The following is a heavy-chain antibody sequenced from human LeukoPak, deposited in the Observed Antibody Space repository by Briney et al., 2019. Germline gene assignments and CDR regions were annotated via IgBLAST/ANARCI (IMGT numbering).Heavy chain of an antibody. V-gene: IGHV4-39*01. J-gene: IGHJ3*02. CDR1: GGSISSSSYY. D-gene: IGHD3-22*01. CDR2: IYSSGST. Sequence: SETLSLTCTVSGGSISSSSYYWGWIRQPPGKGLEWIGSIYSSGSTYYNPSLKSRVTISVDTSKNQFSLMLSSVTAADTAVYHCARRYYYDSSGSSAFDIWGQGTMVTVSS. CDR3: ARRYYYDSSGSSAFDI.